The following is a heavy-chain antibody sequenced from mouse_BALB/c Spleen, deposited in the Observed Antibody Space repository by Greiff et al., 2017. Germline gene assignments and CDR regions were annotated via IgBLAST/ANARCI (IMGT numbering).Heavy chain of an antibody. D-gene: IGHD2-2*01. CDR1: EYEFPSHD. CDR3: ARHRGYDGDYYAMDY. Sequence: EVKVVESGGGLVQPGESLKLSCESNEYEFPSHDMSWVRKTPEKRLELVAAINSDGGSTYYPDTMERRFIISRDNTKKTLYLQMSSLRSEDTALYYCARHRGYDGDYYAMDYWGQGTSVTVSS. J-gene: IGHJ4*01. V-gene: IGHV5-2*01. CDR2: INSDGGST.